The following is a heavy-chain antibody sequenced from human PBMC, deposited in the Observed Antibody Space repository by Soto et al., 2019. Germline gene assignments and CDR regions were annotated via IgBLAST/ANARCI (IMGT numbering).Heavy chain of an antibody. CDR3: AHADTYNRGWFQNWFDP. V-gene: IGHV2-5*02. CDR1: GFSLSTYGVA. CDR2: IYWDDDK. J-gene: IGHJ5*02. Sequence: QITLKESGPALVQPTQTLTLTCTVSGFSLSTYGVAVGWIRQPPGKALEWVAVIYWDDDKRYSPSLKSRLTPTTDTSKNQVVLTLTNMDPVDTATYCCAHADTYNRGWFQNWFDPWGQGTLVTVSS. D-gene: IGHD6-19*01.